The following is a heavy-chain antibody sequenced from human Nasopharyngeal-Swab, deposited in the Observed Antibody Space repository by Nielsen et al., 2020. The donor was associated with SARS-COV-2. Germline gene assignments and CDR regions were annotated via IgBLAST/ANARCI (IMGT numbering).Heavy chain of an antibody. CDR3: AREGGSGSYFGWFDP. Sequence: SVKVSCKASGGTFSSYAISWVRQAPGQGLEWMGGITPIFGTANYAQKFQGRVTITADESTSTAYMELSSLRSEDTAVYYCAREGGSGSYFGWFDPWGQGTLVTVSS. CDR2: ITPIFGTA. J-gene: IGHJ5*02. V-gene: IGHV1-69*13. CDR1: GGTFSSYA. D-gene: IGHD1-26*01.